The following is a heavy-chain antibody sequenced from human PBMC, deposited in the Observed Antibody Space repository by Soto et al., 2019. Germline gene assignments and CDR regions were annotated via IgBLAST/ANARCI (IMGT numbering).Heavy chain of an antibody. J-gene: IGHJ4*02. Sequence: SETLSLTCTVSGGSISSYYWSWIRQPPGKGLEWIGYIYYSGSTNYNPSLKSRVTISVDTSKNQFSLKLSSVTAADTAVYYCARVTDTYYYGSGSIAPIYYFDYWGQGTMVTFSS. CDR3: ARVTDTYYYGSGSIAPIYYFDY. D-gene: IGHD3-10*01. CDR2: IYYSGST. CDR1: GGSISSYY. V-gene: IGHV4-59*01.